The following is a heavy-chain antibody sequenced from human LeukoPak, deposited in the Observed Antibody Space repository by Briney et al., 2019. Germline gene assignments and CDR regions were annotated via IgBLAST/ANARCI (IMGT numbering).Heavy chain of an antibody. J-gene: IGHJ4*02. Sequence: GGSLRPSCAASGFTFSSYAMSWVRQAPGKGLEWVSAISGSGGSTYYADFVKGRFTISRDNSKNTLYLQMNSLRAEDTAVYYCAKLTSGSGSSALFDYWGQGTLVTVSS. V-gene: IGHV3-23*01. D-gene: IGHD3-10*01. CDR3: AKLTSGSGSSALFDY. CDR2: ISGSGGST. CDR1: GFTFSSYA.